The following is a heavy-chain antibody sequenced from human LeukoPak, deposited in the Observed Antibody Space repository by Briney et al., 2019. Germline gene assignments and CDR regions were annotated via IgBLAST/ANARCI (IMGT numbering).Heavy chain of an antibody. CDR2: ISYDGSNT. J-gene: IGHJ4*02. Sequence: GGSLRLSCAASKFTFNTYAMHWVRQAPGKGLEWVSLISYDGSNTYYADSVRGRFTISRDNSKNPLFLQMNSLRGDDTAVYYCARAKYCNAGNCFLIDYWGQGMLVTVAS. D-gene: IGHD2/OR15-2a*01. CDR3: ARAKYCNAGNCFLIDY. V-gene: IGHV3-30*04. CDR1: KFTFNTYA.